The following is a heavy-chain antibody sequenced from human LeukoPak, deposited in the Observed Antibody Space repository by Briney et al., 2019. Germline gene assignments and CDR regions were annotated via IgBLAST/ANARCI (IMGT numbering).Heavy chain of an antibody. D-gene: IGHD2-2*01. J-gene: IGHJ1*01. CDR1: GFTFSSYS. CDR2: IKEDGSEK. CDR3: ARDGAPGAHCSSTSCAIR. V-gene: IGHV3-7*01. Sequence: GGSLRLSCAASGFTFSSYSMNWVRQAPGKGLEWVANIKEDGSEKYYVDHVKGRFTISRDNAKNSLYLQMNSLRAEDTAVYYCARDGAPGAHCSSTSCAIRWGQGTLVTVSS.